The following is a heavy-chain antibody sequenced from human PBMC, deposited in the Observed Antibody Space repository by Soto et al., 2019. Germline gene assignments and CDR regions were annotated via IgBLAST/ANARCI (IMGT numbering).Heavy chain of an antibody. CDR2: IYPGDSET. CDR1: GYTFTSNW. J-gene: IGHJ4*02. D-gene: IGHD3-16*01. CDR3: ARTFGGHLYSFDF. Sequence: ASVKVSCKASGYTFTSNWIGWVRQMPGKGLEWMGIIYPGDSETRYSPSFQGQVTISADKSINTAYLQWSSLKASDTAIYYCARTFGGHLYSFDFWGQGTLVTVSS. V-gene: IGHV5-51*01.